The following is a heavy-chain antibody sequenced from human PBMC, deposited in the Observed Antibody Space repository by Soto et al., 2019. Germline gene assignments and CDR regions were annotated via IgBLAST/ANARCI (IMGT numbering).Heavy chain of an antibody. CDR1: GGSISSGGYY. D-gene: IGHD4-17*01. Sequence: SETLSLTCTVSGGSISSGGYYWSWIRQHPGKGLEWIGYIYYSGSTYYNPSLKSRVTISVDTSKNQFSLKLSSVTAADTAVYYCARVKPSRRDYGDYPNWFDPWGQGTLVTVSS. J-gene: IGHJ5*02. CDR2: IYYSGST. CDR3: ARVKPSRRDYGDYPNWFDP. V-gene: IGHV4-31*03.